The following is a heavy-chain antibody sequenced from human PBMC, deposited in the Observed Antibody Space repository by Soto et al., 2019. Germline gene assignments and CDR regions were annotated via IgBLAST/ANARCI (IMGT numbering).Heavy chain of an antibody. V-gene: IGHV3-21*01. Sequence: GGSLRLFCAASGFTFSSYSMNWVRQAPGKGLEWVSSISSSSSYIYYADSVKGRFTISRDNAKNSLYLQMNSLRAEDTAVYYCARSTTYYYDSSGYYYSSWFDPWGQGTLVTVSS. D-gene: IGHD3-22*01. CDR3: ARSTTYYYDSSGYYYSSWFDP. CDR1: GFTFSSYS. CDR2: ISSSSSYI. J-gene: IGHJ5*02.